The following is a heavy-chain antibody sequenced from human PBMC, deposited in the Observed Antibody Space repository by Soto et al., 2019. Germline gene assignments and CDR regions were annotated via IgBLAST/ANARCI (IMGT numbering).Heavy chain of an antibody. CDR1: GGSISSSIYY. Sequence: SETLSLTCTVSGGSISSSIYYWGWIRQPPGKGLEWIGSIYYSGSTYYNPSLKSRVTISVDTSKNQFSLKLSSVTAADTAVYYCARVVRYYYESSGYDYWGQGALVTVSS. CDR3: ARVVRYYYESSGYDY. CDR2: IYYSGST. D-gene: IGHD3-22*01. V-gene: IGHV4-39*01. J-gene: IGHJ4*02.